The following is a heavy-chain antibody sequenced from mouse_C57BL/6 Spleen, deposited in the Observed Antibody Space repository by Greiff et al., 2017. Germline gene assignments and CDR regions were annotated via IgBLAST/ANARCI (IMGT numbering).Heavy chain of an antibody. CDR3: ARAHYGSPLDY. Sequence: EVQLVESGGGLVKPGGSLKLSCAASGFTFSDYGMHWVRQAPEKGLEWVAYISSGSSTIYYADTVKGRFTISRDNAKNTLFLQMTSLRSEDTAMYYCARAHYGSPLDYWGQGTTLTVSS. V-gene: IGHV5-17*01. CDR1: GFTFSDYG. CDR2: ISSGSSTI. D-gene: IGHD1-1*01. J-gene: IGHJ2*01.